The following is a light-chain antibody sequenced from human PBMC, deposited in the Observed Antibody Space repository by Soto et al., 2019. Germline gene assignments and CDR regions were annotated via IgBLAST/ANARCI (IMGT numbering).Light chain of an antibody. CDR1: QSVRSNY. V-gene: IGKV3D-20*01. J-gene: IGKJ3*01. CDR2: DAS. CDR3: QQYGTSPFT. Sequence: EIVLTQSPATLSLSPGERATPSCGASQSVRSNYVAWFQQKPGLAPRLLIYDASSRATGIPDRFRGSGSGTDFTLTISRLEPEDFAVYYCQQYGTSPFTFGPGTKVDVK.